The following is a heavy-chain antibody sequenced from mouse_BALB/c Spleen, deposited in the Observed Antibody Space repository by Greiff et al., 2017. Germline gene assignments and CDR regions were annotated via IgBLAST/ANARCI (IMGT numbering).Heavy chain of an antibody. J-gene: IGHJ4*01. CDR2: ISSGGGCT. CDR3: ARFPMVTAYYARDY. V-gene: IGHV5-12-1*01. CDR1: GFAFSSYD. D-gene: IGHD2-1*01. Sequence: EVKLVESGGGLVKPGGSLKLSCAASGFAFSSYDMSWVRQTPEKRLEWVAYISSGGGCTYYPDTVKGRFTISRDNAKNTLYLQMSSLKSEDTAMYYWARFPMVTAYYARDYWGQGNSVNVST.